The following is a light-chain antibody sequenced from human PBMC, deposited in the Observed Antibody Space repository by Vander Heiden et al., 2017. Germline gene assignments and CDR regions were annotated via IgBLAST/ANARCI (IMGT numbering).Light chain of an antibody. J-gene: IGLJ2*01. Sequence: SYVLTQPPPVSVAPGQTARITCGGDNLGSKSVHWYQQKSGQAPVLVVYDDSDRPSGIPERVSGFNSGNTATLTISRVEAGDEADYYCQVWDSISDHLVFGGGTKLSVL. CDR2: DDS. CDR3: QVWDSISDHLV. CDR1: NLGSKS. V-gene: IGLV3-21*02.